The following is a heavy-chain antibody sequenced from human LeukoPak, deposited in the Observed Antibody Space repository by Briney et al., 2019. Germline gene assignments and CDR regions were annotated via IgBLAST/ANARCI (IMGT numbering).Heavy chain of an antibody. D-gene: IGHD3-10*01. Sequence: GGSLRLSCAASGFTFSSYWMHWVRQAPGKRLVWVSRINSDGSSTSYADSVKGRFTISRDNARNTLYLQMNSLRAEDTAVYYCARDFYYGSGSQDYWGQRTLVTVSS. CDR1: GFTFSSYW. CDR3: ARDFYYGSGSQDY. CDR2: INSDGSST. J-gene: IGHJ4*02. V-gene: IGHV3-74*01.